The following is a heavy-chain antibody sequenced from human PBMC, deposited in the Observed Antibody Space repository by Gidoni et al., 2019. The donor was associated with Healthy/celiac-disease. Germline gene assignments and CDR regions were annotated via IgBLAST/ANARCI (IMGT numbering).Heavy chain of an antibody. CDR2: IGAYNGNT. D-gene: IGHD2-8*01. CDR3: ARYCTHGVCYGPRMDV. V-gene: IGHV1-18*01. Sequence: QFKLVQSGAEVKKHGPSVKVSYKASGYTFTSYGISWVRQATGQGLELMGWIGAYNGNTNYAQKLQGRVTMTTATSTRTASMELRSLRSYDTAVYYCARYCTHGVCYGPRMDVWGQGTTVTVSS. CDR1: GYTFTSYG. J-gene: IGHJ6*02.